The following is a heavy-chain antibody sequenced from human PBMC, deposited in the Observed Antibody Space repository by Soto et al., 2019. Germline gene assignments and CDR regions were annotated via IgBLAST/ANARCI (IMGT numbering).Heavy chain of an antibody. D-gene: IGHD3-3*01. Sequence: GGSLRLSCAASGFTFSSYAMHWVRQAPGKGLEWVAVISYDGSNKYYADSVKGRFTISRDNSKNTLYLQMNSLRAEDTAVYYCARAPVEWKYYYGMDVWGQGTTVTVSS. CDR3: ARAPVEWKYYYGMDV. J-gene: IGHJ6*02. CDR2: ISYDGSNK. V-gene: IGHV3-30-3*01. CDR1: GFTFSSYA.